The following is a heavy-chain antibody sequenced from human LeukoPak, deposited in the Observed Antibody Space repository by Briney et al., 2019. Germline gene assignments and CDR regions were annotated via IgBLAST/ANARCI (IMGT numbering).Heavy chain of an antibody. CDR2: INHSGST. V-gene: IGHV4-34*01. J-gene: IGHJ4*02. CDR1: GGSFSGHY. Sequence: KASETLSLTCAVYGGSFSGHYWSWIRQPPGKGLEWIGEINHSGSTNYNPSLKSRVTISVDTSKNQFSLKLSSVTAADTAVYYCARGPPRGGAVRYSSGWYVGYWGQGTLVTVPS. CDR3: ARGPPRGGAVRYSSGWYVGY. D-gene: IGHD6-19*01.